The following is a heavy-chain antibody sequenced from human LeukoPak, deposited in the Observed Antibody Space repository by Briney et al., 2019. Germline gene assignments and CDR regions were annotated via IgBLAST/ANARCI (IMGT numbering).Heavy chain of an antibody. CDR2: INTSGST. V-gene: IGHV4-4*07. CDR3: ARQQLKTMASFDY. J-gene: IGHJ4*02. CDR1: GGSISSNS. D-gene: IGHD4/OR15-4a*01. Sequence: PSETLSLTCTVSGGSISSNSWSWIRLPAGKGLEWIGRINTSGSTDYNPSLKTRDTMSLDTSKNPFSLKLNSVTAADTAVYYCARQQLKTMASFDYGGQGTLVTVSS.